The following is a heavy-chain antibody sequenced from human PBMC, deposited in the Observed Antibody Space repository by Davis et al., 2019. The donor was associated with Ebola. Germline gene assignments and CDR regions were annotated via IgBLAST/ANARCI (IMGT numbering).Heavy chain of an antibody. D-gene: IGHD2-21*02. CDR2: IYYSGST. CDR3: ARGGDYVPYYYGMDV. V-gene: IGHV4-39*07. CDR1: GASISSSNYY. Sequence: SETLSLTCTVSGASISSSNYYWGWIRQPPGKGLEWIGSIYYSGSTYYNPSLKSRVTISVDTSKNQFSLKLSSVTAADTAVYYCARGGDYVPYYYGMDVWGQGTTVTVSS. J-gene: IGHJ6*02.